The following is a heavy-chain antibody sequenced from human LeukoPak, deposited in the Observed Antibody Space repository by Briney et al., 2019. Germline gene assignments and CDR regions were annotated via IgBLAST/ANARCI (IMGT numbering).Heavy chain of an antibody. CDR1: GFTFRSYW. Sequence: GGSLRLSCAASGFTFRSYWMNWVRQAPGKGLEWVANIKQDGSEKNYVDSVKGRFTISRDNAENSLFLQMSSLRVEDTAVYYCAREWQGGIAAAGTRIEGDYWGQGTLVAVSS. V-gene: IGHV3-7*01. D-gene: IGHD6-13*01. CDR3: AREWQGGIAAAGTRIEGDY. J-gene: IGHJ4*02. CDR2: IKQDGSEK.